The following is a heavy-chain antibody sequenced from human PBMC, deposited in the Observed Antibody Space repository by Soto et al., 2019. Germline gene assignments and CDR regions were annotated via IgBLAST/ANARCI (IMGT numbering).Heavy chain of an antibody. J-gene: IGHJ4*02. CDR2: IYYSGST. CDR1: GGSISSSSYY. D-gene: IGHD6-13*01. V-gene: IGHV4-39*02. CDR3: ARETVTSSIAAATQPYFDY. Sequence: SETLSLTCTVSGGSISSSSYYWGWIRQPPGKGLEWIGSIYYSGSTYYNPSLKSRVTISVDTSKNQFSLKLSSVTAADTAVYYCARETVTSSIAAATQPYFDYWGQGTLVTVSS.